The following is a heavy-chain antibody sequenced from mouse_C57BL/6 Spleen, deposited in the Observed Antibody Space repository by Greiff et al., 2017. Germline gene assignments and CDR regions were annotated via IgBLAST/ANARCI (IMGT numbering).Heavy chain of an antibody. V-gene: IGHV14-2*01. Sequence: VHVKQSGAALVKPGASVKLSCTASGFNIKDYYMHWVKQRTEQGLEWIGRIDTADGGTKYAPKFQGKATITADTSSNTAYRQLSSLTSEDTAVYDCALYYGSSYPYRYVDVWGTGTTVTVSS. D-gene: IGHD1-1*01. J-gene: IGHJ1*03. CDR2: IDTADGGT. CDR3: ALYYGSSYPYRYVDV. CDR1: GFNIKDYY.